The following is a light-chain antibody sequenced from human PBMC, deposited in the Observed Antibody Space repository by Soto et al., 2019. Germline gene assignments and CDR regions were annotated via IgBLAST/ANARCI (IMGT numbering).Light chain of an antibody. Sequence: QSALTQPASVSGSPGQSITISCTGTSSDVGSYNLVSWYQQHPGKAPKLMIYEGSKRPSGVSNRFSGSKSGNTASLTISGLQAEDVADYYCCSYAGSSTYAVFGGGTQLTVL. V-gene: IGLV2-23*01. CDR2: EGS. CDR3: CSYAGSSTYAV. J-gene: IGLJ7*01. CDR1: SSDVGSYNL.